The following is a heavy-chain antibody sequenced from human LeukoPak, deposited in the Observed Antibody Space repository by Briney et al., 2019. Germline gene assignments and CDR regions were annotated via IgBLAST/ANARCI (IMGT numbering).Heavy chain of an antibody. Sequence: SVKVSCKASGGTFSSYAISWVRQAPGQGLEWMGRIIPILGIANYAQKFQGRVTITADKSTSTAYMELSRLRSEDTAVYYCARVSDDSSGSPQITGYYFDYWGQGTLVTVSS. J-gene: IGHJ4*02. CDR3: ARVSDDSSGSPQITGYYFDY. D-gene: IGHD3-22*01. V-gene: IGHV1-69*04. CDR1: GGTFSSYA. CDR2: IIPILGIA.